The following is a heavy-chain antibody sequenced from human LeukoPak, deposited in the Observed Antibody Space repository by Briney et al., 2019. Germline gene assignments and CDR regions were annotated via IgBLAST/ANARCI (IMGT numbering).Heavy chain of an antibody. D-gene: IGHD6-13*01. CDR1: EYSFSSYW. CDR2: IYPGDSDT. V-gene: IGHV5-51*01. CDR3: ARKKTSAGPDFDY. Sequence: GESLKISCKGSEYSFSSYWIGWVRQMPGKGLERMGIIYPGDSDTRYSPSFQGQVTITADKTISTAYLQWSSLEASDTAIYYCARKKTSAGPDFDYWGQGTLVTVSS. J-gene: IGHJ4*02.